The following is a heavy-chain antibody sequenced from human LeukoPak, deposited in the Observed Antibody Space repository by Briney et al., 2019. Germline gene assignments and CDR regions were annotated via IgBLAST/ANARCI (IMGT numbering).Heavy chain of an antibody. V-gene: IGHV3-48*02. CDR1: GFAFSSYS. Sequence: GGSLRLSCAASGFAFSSYSMNWVRQAPGKGLEWVSYISSSSRSIYYADSVKGRFTISRDNANNSLSLQMNSLRDEDTAVYYCVLGSPFDYWGQGTLVTVSS. D-gene: IGHD3-10*01. J-gene: IGHJ4*02. CDR3: VLGSPFDY. CDR2: ISSSSRSI.